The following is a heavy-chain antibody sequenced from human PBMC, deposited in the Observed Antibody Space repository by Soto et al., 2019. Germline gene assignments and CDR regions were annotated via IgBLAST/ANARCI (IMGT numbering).Heavy chain of an antibody. CDR1: SGSISSGNW. Sequence: QVQLQESGPGLVESSGTLSLTCEVSSGSISSGNWWSWVRQPPGKGLEWIGEIYYTGATNYNPSLKSLDTMTIDTSKDQFSLNRRSATAADTAVYYCARVFSSGSGWMYYFDFWGQGILVSVSS. CDR3: ARVFSSGSGWMYYFDF. CDR2: IYYTGAT. D-gene: IGHD6-25*01. J-gene: IGHJ4*02. V-gene: IGHV4-4*02.